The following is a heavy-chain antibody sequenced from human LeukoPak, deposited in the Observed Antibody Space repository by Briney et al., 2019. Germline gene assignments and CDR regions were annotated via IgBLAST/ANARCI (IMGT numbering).Heavy chain of an antibody. CDR2: ISSNGDST. D-gene: IGHD3-16*01. J-gene: IGHJ4*02. V-gene: IGHV3-64*01. Sequence: GGSLRLSCAASGFTFSSYAMHWVRQAPGKGLEYVSAISSNGDSTYYANSVKGRFTISRDNSKNTLYLQMNSLRAEDTAVYYCARVLGTQSGADYWGQGTLVTVSS. CDR1: GFTFSSYA. CDR3: ARVLGTQSGADY.